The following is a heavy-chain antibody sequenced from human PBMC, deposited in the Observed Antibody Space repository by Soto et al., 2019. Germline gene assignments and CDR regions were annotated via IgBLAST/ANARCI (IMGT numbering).Heavy chain of an antibody. V-gene: IGHV1-69*04. D-gene: IGHD2-2*02. Sequence: ASVKVSCKASGGTFSSYTISWVRQAPGQGLEWMGRIIPILGIANYAQKFQGRVTITADKSTSTAYMELSSLRSEDTAVYYCAREVYCSSTSCYTYFDYWGQGTLVTVSS. CDR2: IIPILGIA. CDR3: AREVYCSSTSCYTYFDY. CDR1: GGTFSSYT. J-gene: IGHJ4*02.